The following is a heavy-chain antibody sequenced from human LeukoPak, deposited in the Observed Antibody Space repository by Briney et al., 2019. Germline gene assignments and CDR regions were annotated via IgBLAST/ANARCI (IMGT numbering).Heavy chain of an antibody. CDR1: GGTFSSYA. Sequence: GASVKVSCKASGGTFSSYAISWVRQAPGQGLEWMGGIIPIFGTANYAQKFQGRVTITADESTSTAYMELSSLRSEDTAVYYCARDGSGSYYNSSWGQGTLVTVSS. D-gene: IGHD3-10*01. CDR2: IIPIFGTA. CDR3: ARDGSGSYYNSS. V-gene: IGHV1-69*13. J-gene: IGHJ5*02.